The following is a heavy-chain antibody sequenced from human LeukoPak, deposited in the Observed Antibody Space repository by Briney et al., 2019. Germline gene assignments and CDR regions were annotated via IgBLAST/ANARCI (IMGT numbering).Heavy chain of an antibody. CDR1: GGSISSSSYY. CDR3: ARQVERWLVRY. Sequence: PSETLSLTCTVSGGSISSSSYYWGWIRQPPGKGLEWIGSIYYSGSTYYNPSLKSRVTISVDTSKNQFSLKLSSVTAADTAVYYCARQVERWLVRYWGQGTLVTVSS. D-gene: IGHD6-19*01. CDR2: IYYSGST. J-gene: IGHJ4*02. V-gene: IGHV4-39*01.